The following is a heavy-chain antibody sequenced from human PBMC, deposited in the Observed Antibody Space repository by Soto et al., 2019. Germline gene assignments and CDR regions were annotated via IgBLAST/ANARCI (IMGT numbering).Heavy chain of an antibody. D-gene: IGHD6-13*01. CDR1: GGSFSGYY. V-gene: IGHV4-34*01. Sequence: LSLTCAVYGGSFSGYYWSWIRQPPGKGLEWIGEINHSGSTNYYPSLKSRVTISVDTSKNQFSLKLSSVTAADTAVYYCARNPYSSGSKLGYFDYWGQGTLVTVSS. J-gene: IGHJ4*02. CDR3: ARNPYSSGSKLGYFDY. CDR2: INHSGST.